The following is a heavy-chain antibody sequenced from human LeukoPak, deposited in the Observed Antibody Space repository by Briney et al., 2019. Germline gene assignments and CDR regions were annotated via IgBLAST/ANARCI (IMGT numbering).Heavy chain of an antibody. CDR1: GFTFNSYA. J-gene: IGHJ4*02. CDR3: AREIGASGAFDY. Sequence: GGSLRLSCAASGFTFNSYAMNWVRQAPGKGLEWVSSLTPSETDIYYAASVKGRFTMSRDNAKNSLYLQMNSLRAEDTAVYYCAREIGASGAFDYWGQGTLVTVSS. D-gene: IGHD7-27*01. V-gene: IGHV3-21*01. CDR2: LTPSETDI.